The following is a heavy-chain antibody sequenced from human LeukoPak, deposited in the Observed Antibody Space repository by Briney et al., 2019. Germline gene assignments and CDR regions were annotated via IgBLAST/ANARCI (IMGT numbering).Heavy chain of an antibody. Sequence: ASVKVSCKASGYTFIGYYMHWVRQAPGQGLEWMGRINPNSGGTNYAQKFQGRVTMTRDTSISTAYMDLSRLRSDDTAMYYCARVRELNFDYWGQGTLVTVSS. J-gene: IGHJ4*02. V-gene: IGHV1-2*06. CDR2: INPNSGGT. CDR1: GYTFIGYY. D-gene: IGHD2/OR15-2a*01. CDR3: ARVRELNFDY.